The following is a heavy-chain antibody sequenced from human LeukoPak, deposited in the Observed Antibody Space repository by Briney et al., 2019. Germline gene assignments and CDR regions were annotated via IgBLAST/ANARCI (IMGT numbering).Heavy chain of an antibody. CDR2: TYYRSKWFN. V-gene: IGHV6-1*01. J-gene: IGHJ6*03. CDR1: GHSVSSNSVA. D-gene: IGHD2-2*02. CDR3: ARGVWDQTAIRDGYYYYYMDV. Sequence: SQTLSLTYAISGHSVSSNSVAWNWVRQSPSRGLEWLARTYYRSKWFNNYAVSVKSRITINPDTARNQLSLQLNSVTPEDTAEYYCARGVWDQTAIRDGYYYYYMDVWGKGATVTVSS.